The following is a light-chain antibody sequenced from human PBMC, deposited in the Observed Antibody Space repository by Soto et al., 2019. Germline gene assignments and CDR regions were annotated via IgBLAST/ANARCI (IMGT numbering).Light chain of an antibody. CDR2: EDN. CDR1: SGSIASNY. J-gene: IGLJ3*02. V-gene: IGLV6-57*03. Sequence: NFMLTQPHSVSESPGKTVTISCTRSSGSIASNYVQWYQQRPGSAPTTVIYEDNQRPSGVPDRFSGSIDSSSNSASLTISGLKTEDEAGYYCQSYDSSSNWVFGGGTKLTVL. CDR3: QSYDSSSNWV.